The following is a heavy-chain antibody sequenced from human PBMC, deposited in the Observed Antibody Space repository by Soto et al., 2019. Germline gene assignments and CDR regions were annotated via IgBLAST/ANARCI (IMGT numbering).Heavy chain of an antibody. CDR2: INTDGSTT. V-gene: IGHV3-74*01. Sequence: EVQLVESGGGLVQPGGSLRLSCAASEFTFNNYWMHWVRQVPGKGLEWVSRINTDGSTTNYADSVMGRFTSSRDNADNTVDLQMNSLRAGDTAVYYCARGIYLKYGLDVWGQGATVTVSS. J-gene: IGHJ6*02. CDR3: ARGIYLKYGLDV. CDR1: EFTFNNYW. D-gene: IGHD3-16*02.